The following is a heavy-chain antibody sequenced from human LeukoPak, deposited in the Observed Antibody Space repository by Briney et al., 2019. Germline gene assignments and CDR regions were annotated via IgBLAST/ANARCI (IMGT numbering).Heavy chain of an antibody. CDR2: ISGSGNRT. CDR1: GFTFSSYA. Sequence: GGSLRLSCAASGFTFSSYAMSWVRQAPGKGLEWVSSISGSGNRTYYADSVKGRFTISRDNSKNTLFLQMNSLRAEDTAVYYCATNLYCGGGSCYPSALGMDVWGQGTTVTVSS. D-gene: IGHD2-15*01. CDR3: ATNLYCGGGSCYPSALGMDV. V-gene: IGHV3-23*01. J-gene: IGHJ6*02.